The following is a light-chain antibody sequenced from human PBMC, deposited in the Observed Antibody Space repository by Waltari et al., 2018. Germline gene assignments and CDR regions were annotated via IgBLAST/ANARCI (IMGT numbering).Light chain of an antibody. V-gene: IGKV3-20*01. Sequence: EIVLTQSPGTLSLFPGERATLSCRASPSVSSSYLAWYQQKPGQAPRLLIYGASSRATGIPDRFSGSGSGTDFTLTISRLEPEDFAVYYCQQYGSSPSITFGQGTRLEIK. CDR1: PSVSSSY. CDR3: QQYGSSPSIT. J-gene: IGKJ5*01. CDR2: GAS.